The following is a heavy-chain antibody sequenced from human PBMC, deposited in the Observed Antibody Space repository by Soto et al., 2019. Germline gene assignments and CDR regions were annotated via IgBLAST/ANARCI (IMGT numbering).Heavy chain of an antibody. CDR1: GYSFTSYL. CDR2: IYPGDSDT. V-gene: IGHV5-51*01. J-gene: IGHJ4*02. CDR3: ERVWGYGSGTYYFDF. D-gene: IGHD3-10*01. Sequence: GESLKISCKCSGYSFTSYLIGLVRPMPGKGLEWMGIIYPGDSDTRYSPSFQGQVTISADKSISTAYLQWSSLKASDTAMYYCERVWGYGSGTYYFDFWGQGTLVTVSS.